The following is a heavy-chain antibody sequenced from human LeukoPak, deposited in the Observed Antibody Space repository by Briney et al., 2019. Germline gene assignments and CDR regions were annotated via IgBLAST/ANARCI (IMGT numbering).Heavy chain of an antibody. Sequence: SETLSLTCTASGGSISSYYWSWIRQPPGKGLEGIGYIYYSGSTNYNPSLKSRVTISVDTSKNQFSLKLSSVTAADTAVYYCARDRTWGLSMVRGYAWYFDLWGRGTLVTVSS. CDR2: IYYSGST. CDR3: ARDRTWGLSMVRGYAWYFDL. J-gene: IGHJ2*01. V-gene: IGHV4-59*01. CDR1: GGSISSYY. D-gene: IGHD3-10*01.